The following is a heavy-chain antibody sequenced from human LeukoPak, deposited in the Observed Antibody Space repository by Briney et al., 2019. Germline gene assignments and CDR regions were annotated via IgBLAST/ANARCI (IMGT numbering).Heavy chain of an antibody. Sequence: GASVKVSCKASGYTFTSYDINWVRQATGQGLEWMGWMNPNSGNTDYALKFQGRVTMTRNTSISTAYMELSSLRSDDTAVYYCARRKSGHRGGTRDYYFDYWGQGTLVTVSS. D-gene: IGHD3-10*01. J-gene: IGHJ4*02. CDR2: MNPNSGNT. V-gene: IGHV1-8*01. CDR3: ARRKSGHRGGTRDYYFDY. CDR1: GYTFTSYD.